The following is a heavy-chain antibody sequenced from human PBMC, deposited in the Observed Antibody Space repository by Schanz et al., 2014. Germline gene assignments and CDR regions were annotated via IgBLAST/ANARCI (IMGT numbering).Heavy chain of an antibody. CDR1: GYSIGGYY. V-gene: IGHV1-2*06. CDR3: ARENKDYDSILNKFFHYGLDL. J-gene: IGHJ6*02. D-gene: IGHD3-3*02. CDR2: INPNTGGT. Sequence: QEQLVQSGAEVKTPGDSVKVSCKASGYSIGGYYMHWVRQAPGVGPEWMGRINPNTGGTQYAQKFQGRVTMTTAKSISTANMELSRLRSDDTAVYYCARENKDYDSILNKFFHYGLDLWGQGTTVTVSS.